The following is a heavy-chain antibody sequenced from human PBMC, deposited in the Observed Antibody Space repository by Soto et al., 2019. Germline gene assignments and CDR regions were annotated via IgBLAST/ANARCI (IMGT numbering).Heavy chain of an antibody. CDR3: ASGGNLLMGNN. Sequence: QGRLVESGGGVVQPGTSLRLSCAASGFAFYSYGMHWIRQAPGKGLEWVAVIWFDGSNEYYVDSVEGRFTISRDNSRDMVYLQMDSLRVEDTAVYFCASGGNLLMGNNWGQGTLVTVSS. J-gene: IGHJ4*02. CDR2: IWFDGSNE. V-gene: IGHV3-33*01. CDR1: GFAFYSYG. D-gene: IGHD2-8*01.